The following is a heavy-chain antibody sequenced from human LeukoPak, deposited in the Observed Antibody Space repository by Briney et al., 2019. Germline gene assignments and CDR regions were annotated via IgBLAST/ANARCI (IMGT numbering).Heavy chain of an antibody. Sequence: RASVNVSCKASGGTFSSYAISWVRQAPGQGLEWMGGIIPIFGTANYAQKFQGRVTITADESTSTAYMELSSLRSEDTAVYYCARGLVDTAMVPYYYYGMDVWGQGTTVTVSS. CDR1: GGTFSSYA. D-gene: IGHD5-18*01. CDR2: IIPIFGTA. V-gene: IGHV1-69*13. CDR3: ARGLVDTAMVPYYYYGMDV. J-gene: IGHJ6*02.